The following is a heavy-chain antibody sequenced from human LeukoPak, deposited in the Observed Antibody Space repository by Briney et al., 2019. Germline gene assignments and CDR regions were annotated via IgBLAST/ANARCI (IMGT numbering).Heavy chain of an antibody. D-gene: IGHD1-26*01. J-gene: IGHJ4*02. V-gene: IGHV1-2*02. CDR1: GYSFTSFA. Sequence: ASVKVSCKASGYSFTSFAISWVRQAPGQGLEWMGWINPNSGGTNYAQKFQGRVTMTRDTSISTAYMELSRLRSDDTAVYYCAREGAVVIVGATSFDYWGQGTLVTVSS. CDR2: INPNSGGT. CDR3: AREGAVVIVGATSFDY.